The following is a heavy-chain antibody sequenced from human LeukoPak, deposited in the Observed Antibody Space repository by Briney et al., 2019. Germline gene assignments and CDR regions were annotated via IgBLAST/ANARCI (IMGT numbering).Heavy chain of an antibody. V-gene: IGHV4-61*02. J-gene: IGHJ6*04. CDR2: IYTSGTT. CDR3: ARDRDIAYCGGDCYPDV. CDR1: GGSISGGSYY. Sequence: SETLSLTRTVSGGSISGGSYYWSWIRPPAGKGRGWVVSIYTSGTTNYNPSLKSRVTISLDTSKNQFSLKLSSVTAADTAVYYCARDRDIAYCGGDCYPDVWGKGTTVTVSS. D-gene: IGHD2-21*02.